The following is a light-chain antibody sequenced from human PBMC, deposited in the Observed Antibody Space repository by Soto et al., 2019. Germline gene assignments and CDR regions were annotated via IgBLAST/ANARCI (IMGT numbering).Light chain of an antibody. J-gene: IGKJ2*01. Sequence: DIQMTQSPSTLSASVGDRVTITCRASQSISSWLAWYQQKPGKAPKLLIYDASSLESGVPSRFSGSRSGTECTLTTSSLQHDDFATYYCQQYNSYSGMYTVGQGTKLEIK. CDR1: QSISSW. CDR3: QQYNSYSGMYT. V-gene: IGKV1-5*01. CDR2: DAS.